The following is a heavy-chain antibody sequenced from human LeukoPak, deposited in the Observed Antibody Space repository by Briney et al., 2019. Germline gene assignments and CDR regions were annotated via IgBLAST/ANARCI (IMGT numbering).Heavy chain of an antibody. Sequence: EASVTVSFKASGGTFSIYAISWVRQAPGQGLEWMGGIIPIFGTANYAQKFQGRVTITADDSTSTAYMELSSLRSEDTAVYYCAREMVDTARNGMDVWGQGTTVTVSS. D-gene: IGHD5-18*01. CDR2: IIPIFGTA. J-gene: IGHJ6*02. V-gene: IGHV1-69*13. CDR1: GGTFSIYA. CDR3: AREMVDTARNGMDV.